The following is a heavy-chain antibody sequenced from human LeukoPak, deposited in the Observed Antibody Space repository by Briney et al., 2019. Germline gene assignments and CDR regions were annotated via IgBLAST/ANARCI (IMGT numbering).Heavy chain of an antibody. V-gene: IGHV4-31*03. CDR3: ARHDGSPNNYYYYGMDI. J-gene: IGHJ6*02. CDR2: IYYSGST. CDR1: GGSISSGGYY. Sequence: SETLSLTCTVSGGSISSGGYYWSWIRQHPGKGLEWIGYIYYSGSTYYNPSLKSRVTISVDTSKNQFSLKLSSVTAADTAVYYCARHDGSPNNYYYYGMDIWGQGTTVTVSS. D-gene: IGHD3-16*01.